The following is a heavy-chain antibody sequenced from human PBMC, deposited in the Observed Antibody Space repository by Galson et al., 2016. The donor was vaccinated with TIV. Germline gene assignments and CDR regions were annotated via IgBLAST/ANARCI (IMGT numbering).Heavy chain of an antibody. CDR3: ARRRDTVLQSVDWSHDPLTNYFDA. J-gene: IGHJ4*02. V-gene: IGHV5-51*01. CDR2: VWPGDSET. Sequence: QSGAEVKKPGESLKISCQGSGYSFPSYWIAWVRQMPGKGLECMGIVWPGDSETRYSPFFQGQVTISVDKSINTAYLQWRTVKASDTAMYYCARRRDTVLQSVDWSHDPLTNYFDAWGQGTLVTVSS. D-gene: IGHD3-9*01. CDR1: GYSFPSYW.